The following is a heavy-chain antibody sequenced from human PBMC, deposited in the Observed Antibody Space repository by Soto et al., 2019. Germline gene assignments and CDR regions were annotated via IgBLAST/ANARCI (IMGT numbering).Heavy chain of an antibody. V-gene: IGHV4-34*01. Sequence: SETLSLTCAVYGGSFSGYYWSWIRQPPGKGLEWIGEINHSGSTNQNPSLKSRVSILVDTSKNQFSQKLKSVTAADTAVYYCARGIAVKVAVRDDAPDNYFFDYWGLGTLVTVSS. CDR3: ARGIAVKVAVRDDAPDNYFFDY. J-gene: IGHJ4*02. D-gene: IGHD3-22*01. CDR2: INHSGST. CDR1: GGSFSGYY.